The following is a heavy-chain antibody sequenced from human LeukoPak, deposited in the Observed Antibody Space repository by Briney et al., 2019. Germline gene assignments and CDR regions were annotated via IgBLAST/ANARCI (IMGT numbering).Heavy chain of an antibody. J-gene: IGHJ6*03. D-gene: IGHD3-10*01. CDR3: ARKYGSGSYYYMDV. Sequence: PGGSLRLSCAASGFTFSNYWMSWVRQAPGKGLEWVANINQDGSEKNYVGSVKGRFTISRDYAKNSLYLQMNSLRAEDTAVYYCARKYGSGSYYYMDVWGKGTTVTVSS. CDR2: INQDGSEK. CDR1: GFTFSNYW. V-gene: IGHV3-7*01.